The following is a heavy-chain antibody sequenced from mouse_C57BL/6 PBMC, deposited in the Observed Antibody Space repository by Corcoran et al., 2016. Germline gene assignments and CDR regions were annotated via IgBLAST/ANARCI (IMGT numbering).Heavy chain of an antibody. CDR1: GFSLSTSGMG. CDR2: IYWDDDK. CDR3: ARRDYYSNYWYFDV. Sequence: QVTLKESGPGILQSSQTLSLTCSFSGFSLSTSGMGVSWIRQPSGKGLEWLAHIYWDDDKRYNPSLKSRLTISKDTSRNQVFLKITSVDTADTATYYCARRDYYSNYWYFDVWGTGTTVTVSS. V-gene: IGHV8-12*01. J-gene: IGHJ1*03. D-gene: IGHD2-5*01.